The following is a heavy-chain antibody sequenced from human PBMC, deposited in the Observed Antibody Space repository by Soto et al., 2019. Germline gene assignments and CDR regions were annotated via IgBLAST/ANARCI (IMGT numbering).Heavy chain of an antibody. CDR3: AKLGDAVSGYFDF. V-gene: IGHV3-30*18. Sequence: QVQLVQSGGGVVQPGGSLRLSCAASGFTFSSYAIHWVRQAPGKGLEWVADVSFDGSHKTYAVPVRGRFTISRDNSKKTVYLQMTSLRAEDTALYYCAKLGDAVSGYFDFWGQGTQVDVSS. D-gene: IGHD3-3*01. J-gene: IGHJ5*01. CDR1: GFTFSSYA. CDR2: VSFDGSHK.